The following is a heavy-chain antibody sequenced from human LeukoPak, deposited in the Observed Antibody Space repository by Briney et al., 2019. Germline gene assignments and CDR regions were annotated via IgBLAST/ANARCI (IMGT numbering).Heavy chain of an antibody. Sequence: SVKVSCKASGGTFSSYAISWVRQAPGQGLERMGRIIPILGIANYAQKFQGRVTITADKSTSTAYMELSSLRSEDTAVYYCLYSGYDLDAFDIWGQGTMVTVSS. CDR3: LYSGYDLDAFDI. CDR1: GGTFSSYA. CDR2: IIPILGIA. D-gene: IGHD5-12*01. V-gene: IGHV1-69*04. J-gene: IGHJ3*02.